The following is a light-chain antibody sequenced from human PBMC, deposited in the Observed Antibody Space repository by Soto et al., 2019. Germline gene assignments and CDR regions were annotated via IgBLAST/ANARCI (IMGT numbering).Light chain of an antibody. CDR2: DVN. Sequence: QSALTQPASVSGSPGQAITISCTGTSSDVGGYNYVSWYQQHPGRAPKLMIYDVNTRPSGVSSRFSGSKSGNTASLAISGLRAEDEADYYCSSYTSSSILVVFGGGTKVTVL. CDR3: SSYTSSSILVV. CDR1: SSDVGGYNY. V-gene: IGLV2-14*01. J-gene: IGLJ2*01.